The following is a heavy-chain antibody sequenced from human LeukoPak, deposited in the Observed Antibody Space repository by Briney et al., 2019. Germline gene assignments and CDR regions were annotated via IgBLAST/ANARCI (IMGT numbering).Heavy chain of an antibody. CDR1: GGSISSYY. CDR3: ARFPVNERGPYYYDSSGPRDAFDI. Sequence: SETLSLTCTVSGGSISSYYWSWIRQPPGKGLEWIGYIYYSGSTNYNPSLKSRVTISVDTSKNQFSLKLSSVTAADTAVYYCARFPVNERGPYYYDSSGPRDAFDIWGQGTMVTVSS. D-gene: IGHD3-22*01. CDR2: IYYSGST. J-gene: IGHJ3*02. V-gene: IGHV4-59*01.